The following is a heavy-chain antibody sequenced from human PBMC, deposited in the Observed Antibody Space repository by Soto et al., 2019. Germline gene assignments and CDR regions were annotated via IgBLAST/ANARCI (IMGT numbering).Heavy chain of an antibody. V-gene: IGHV4-31*03. CDR2: MYHSGST. CDR1: GGSIGSGGYY. D-gene: IGHD2-2*03. J-gene: IGHJ4*02. CDR3: ASGYGSIDH. Sequence: TRSLACTGSGGSIGSGGYYWSWIRQHPGKGLEWIGYMYHSGSTYYNPSLKSRVTISVDTSKNEFSLKVSSVTAADTALYYCASGYGSIDHWGQGTLVTVS.